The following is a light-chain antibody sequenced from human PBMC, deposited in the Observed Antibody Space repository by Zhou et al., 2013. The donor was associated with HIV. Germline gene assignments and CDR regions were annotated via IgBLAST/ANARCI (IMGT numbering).Light chain of an antibody. Sequence: VLTQTPLFLSVIPGQSVSISCKSSLSLLPREGKTLLYWFLQRPGQPPQLLIYEAFNRFPLVPDRFSGSGSGTDFTLTISRVEADDVGVYYCMQITQFPWTFGQGTTVEIK. CDR3: MQITQFPWT. V-gene: IGKV2D-29*01. CDR1: LSLLPREGKTL. CDR2: EAF. J-gene: IGKJ1*01.